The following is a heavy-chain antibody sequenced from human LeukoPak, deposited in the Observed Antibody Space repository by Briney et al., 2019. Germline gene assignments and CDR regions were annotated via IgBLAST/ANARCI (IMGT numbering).Heavy chain of an antibody. Sequence: PSETLSLTCTVSGGSISSGPYYWSWIRQPAGKGLEWIGRIYTSGSTNYNPSLKSRVTISVDTSKNQFSLKLSSVTAADTAVYYCARDTDYYDSSGYHDYWGQGTLVTVSS. V-gene: IGHV4-61*02. CDR2: IYTSGST. D-gene: IGHD3-22*01. CDR3: ARDTDYYDSSGYHDY. J-gene: IGHJ4*02. CDR1: GGSISSGPYY.